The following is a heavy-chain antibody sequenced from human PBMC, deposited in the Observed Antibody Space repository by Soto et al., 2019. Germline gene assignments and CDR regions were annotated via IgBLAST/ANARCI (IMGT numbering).Heavy chain of an antibody. Sequence: ASVKFSCKASGYTFTGYYMHWVRQAPGQGLEWMGWINPNSGGTNYAQKFQGWVTMTRDTSISTAYMELSRLRSDDTAVYYCARAEATIPPFDYWGQGTLVTVSS. CDR2: INPNSGGT. V-gene: IGHV1-2*04. CDR3: ARAEATIPPFDY. CDR1: GYTFTGYY. J-gene: IGHJ4*02.